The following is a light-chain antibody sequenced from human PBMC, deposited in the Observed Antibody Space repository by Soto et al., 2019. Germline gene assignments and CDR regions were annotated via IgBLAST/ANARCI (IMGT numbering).Light chain of an antibody. CDR2: GAS. J-gene: IGKJ1*01. CDR3: HQYDSSSWT. Sequence: EIVLTQSPGTLSLSPGERATVFCRASEGVDSSYLAWFQQKPGQAPRLLIYGASRRATGVPDRFSGSGSGTDFTLTITRLEPEDFAVYHCHQYDSSSWTFGQGTKVEI. CDR1: EGVDSSY. V-gene: IGKV3-20*01.